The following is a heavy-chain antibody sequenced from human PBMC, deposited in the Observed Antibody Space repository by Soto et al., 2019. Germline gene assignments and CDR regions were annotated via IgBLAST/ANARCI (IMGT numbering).Heavy chain of an antibody. D-gene: IGHD3-22*01. V-gene: IGHV4-34*01. CDR1: GGNVRNKTYY. CDR3: ARYETYYYDSSGHRGYWFDP. CDR2: INHSGST. Sequence: SETQSLTSTVSGGNVRNKTYYWSWIRQPPGKGLEWIGEINHSGSTNYNPSLKSRVTISVDTSKNQFSLKLSSVTAADTAVYYCARYETYYYDSSGHRGYWFDPWGQGTLVTVSS. J-gene: IGHJ5*02.